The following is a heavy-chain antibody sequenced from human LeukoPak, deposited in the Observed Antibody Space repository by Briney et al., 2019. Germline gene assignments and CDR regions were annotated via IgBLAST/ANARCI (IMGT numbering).Heavy chain of an antibody. CDR1: GYTFTGYY. J-gene: IGHJ3*02. CDR3: ALNNWNYYAAFDI. Sequence: ASVKVSCKASGYTFTGYYMHWVRQAPGQGLEWMGWINPNSGGTNYAQKFQGRVTMTRDTSISTAYMELSRLRSDDTAVYYCALNNWNYYAAFDIWGQGTMVTVSS. V-gene: IGHV1-2*02. D-gene: IGHD1-7*01. CDR2: INPNSGGT.